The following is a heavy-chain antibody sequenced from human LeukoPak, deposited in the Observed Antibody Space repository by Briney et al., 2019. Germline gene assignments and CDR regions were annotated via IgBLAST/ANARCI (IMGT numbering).Heavy chain of an antibody. V-gene: IGHV3-48*04. Sequence: GGSLRLSCAASGFTFSSYSMNWVRQAPGKGLEWVSYISSSSSTIYYADSVKGRFTISRDNAKNSLYLQMNSLRAEDTAVYYCARAVTMVRGAHYYYGMDVWGQGTTATVSS. CDR3: ARAVTMVRGAHYYYGMDV. CDR2: ISSSSSTI. CDR1: GFTFSSYS. J-gene: IGHJ6*02. D-gene: IGHD3-10*01.